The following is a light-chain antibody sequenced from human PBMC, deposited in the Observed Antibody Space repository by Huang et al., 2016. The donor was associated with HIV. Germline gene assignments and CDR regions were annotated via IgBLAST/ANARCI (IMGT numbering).Light chain of an antibody. CDR2: GAS. CDR1: QSISNY. CDR3: QQSYNTPPT. J-gene: IGKJ1*01. Sequence: DIQMTQSPASLSASVGDRGTITCRATQSISNYVNWYQPKPGKAPTLLIYGASTLQSGVPSRFSGSGSGTDFTLTISRLQPEDFTTYYCQQSYNTPPTFGQGTKVEI. V-gene: IGKV1-39*01.